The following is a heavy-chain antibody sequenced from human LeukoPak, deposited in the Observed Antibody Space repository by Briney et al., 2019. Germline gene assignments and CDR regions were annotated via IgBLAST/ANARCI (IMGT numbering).Heavy chain of an antibody. D-gene: IGHD3-22*01. Sequence: PGGSLRLPCAASGFTFSSYAMHWVRQAPGKGLEWVAVISYDGSNKYYADSVKGRFTISRDNSKNTLYLQMNSLRAEDTAVYYCAREGLGEDSSGYYANFDYWGQGTLVAVSS. J-gene: IGHJ4*02. CDR3: AREGLGEDSSGYYANFDY. CDR2: ISYDGSNK. V-gene: IGHV3-30-3*01. CDR1: GFTFSSYA.